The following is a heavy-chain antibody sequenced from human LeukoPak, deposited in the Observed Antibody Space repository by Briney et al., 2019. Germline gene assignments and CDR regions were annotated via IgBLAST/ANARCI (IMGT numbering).Heavy chain of an antibody. CDR3: ARGSCSGGSCYSFVHYGMDV. Sequence: GASVKVSCKASGGTFSSYAISWVRQAPGQGLEWMGRIIPILGIANYAQKFQGRVTITADKSTSTAYMELSSLGSEDTAVYYCARGSCSGGSCYSFVHYGMDVWGQETTVTVSS. CDR2: IIPILGIA. CDR1: GGTFSSYA. D-gene: IGHD2-15*01. J-gene: IGHJ6*02. V-gene: IGHV1-69*04.